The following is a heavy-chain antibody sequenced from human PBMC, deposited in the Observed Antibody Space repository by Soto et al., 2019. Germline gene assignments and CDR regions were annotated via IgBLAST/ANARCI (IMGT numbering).Heavy chain of an antibody. J-gene: IGHJ4*02. Sequence: QVQLVQSGAEVKKPGASVKVSCKASGYTFTNFGISWVRQAPGQGVEWMGWNSAYNGNTNYAQNSQGRVTMTPDTSTSPADMALRSRRSDDTAVYYCARGATPIDYWSQGTLVTVSS. CDR3: ARGATPIDY. D-gene: IGHD2-15*01. CDR1: GYTFTNFG. CDR2: NSAYNGNT. V-gene: IGHV1-18*01.